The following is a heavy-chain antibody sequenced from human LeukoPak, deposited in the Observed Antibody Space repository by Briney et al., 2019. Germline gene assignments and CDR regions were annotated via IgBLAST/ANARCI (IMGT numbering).Heavy chain of an antibody. CDR2: ISYDGSNK. D-gene: IGHD1-14*01. CDR3: AKSIDGIFDY. CDR1: GFTFSSYG. J-gene: IGHJ4*02. Sequence: RGSLRLSCAASGFTFSSYGMHWVRQAPGKGLEWVAVISYDGSNKYYADSVKGRFTISRDNSKNTLYLQMNSLRAEDTAVYYCAKSIDGIFDYWGQGTLVTVSS. V-gene: IGHV3-30*18.